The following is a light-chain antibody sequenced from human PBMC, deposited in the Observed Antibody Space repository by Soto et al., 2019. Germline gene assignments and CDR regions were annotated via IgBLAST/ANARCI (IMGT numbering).Light chain of an antibody. CDR2: DVR. V-gene: IGLV2-14*03. CDR3: SSFAPNLTVI. J-gene: IGLJ2*01. Sequence: QSVLTQPASVSASPGQSVTIPCSGSATDIADYQFVSWYQQHPGKAPKLMIYDVRDRPSGVSSRFSGSKSGSTASLTITGLQDDDEAFYYCSSFAPNLTVIFGGGTKVTVL. CDR1: ATDIADYQF.